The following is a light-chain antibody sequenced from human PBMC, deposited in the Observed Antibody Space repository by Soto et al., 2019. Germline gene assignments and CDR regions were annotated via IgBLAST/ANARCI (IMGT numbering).Light chain of an antibody. CDR2: DAS. J-gene: IGKJ4*01. CDR3: QQYGSTPLT. CDR1: QSVRSNY. Sequence: EIVLKQSPDTLSLSPVERATLSCRASQSVRSNYLAWYQQKPGQAPRFLIYDASSRATGIPDRFSGSGSGTDFTLTISRLEPEDFAVYYCQQYGSTPLTFGGGTKVDIK. V-gene: IGKV3-20*01.